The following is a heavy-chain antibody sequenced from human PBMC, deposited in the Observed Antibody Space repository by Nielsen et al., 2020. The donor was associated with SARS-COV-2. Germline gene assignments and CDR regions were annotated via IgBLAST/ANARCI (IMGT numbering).Heavy chain of an antibody. D-gene: IGHD6-6*01. CDR3: AREVRIAARDWFDP. Sequence: AGAGDITSAVSGCTIRSYYWSWIRQPPGKGLEWIGYIYYSGSTNYNPSLKSRVTISVDTSKNQFSLKLSSVTAADTAVYYCAREVRIAARDWFDPWGQGTLVTVSS. CDR2: IYYSGST. CDR1: GCTIRSYY. J-gene: IGHJ5*02. V-gene: IGHV4-59*01.